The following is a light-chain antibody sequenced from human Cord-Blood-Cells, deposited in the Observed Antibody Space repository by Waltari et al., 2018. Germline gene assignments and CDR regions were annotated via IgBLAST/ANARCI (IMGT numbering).Light chain of an antibody. J-gene: IGKJ2*01. CDR1: QVISSA. Sequence: AIQLTQSPSSLSASVGDRVTITCRASQVISSALAWYQQKPGKAPKLLIYDASSLESGVPSRSSGSGSGTDFSLTISSLQPEDFATYYGQQFNSYPYTFGQGTKLEIK. CDR3: QQFNSYPYT. CDR2: DAS. V-gene: IGKV1-13*02.